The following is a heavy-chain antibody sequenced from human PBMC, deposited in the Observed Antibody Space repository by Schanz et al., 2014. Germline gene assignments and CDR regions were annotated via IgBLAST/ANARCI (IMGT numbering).Heavy chain of an antibody. V-gene: IGHV3-33*08. CDR1: GFTFSDYY. CDR3: TTQQLGSHYLYGMDV. CDR2: IWYDGSNE. D-gene: IGHD6-13*01. J-gene: IGHJ6*02. Sequence: VQLLESGGGLVQPGGSLRLSCAASGFTFSDYYMTWMRQAPGKGLEWVALIWYDGSNEYYADSVQGRFTISRDNSKNALYLQMDSLRAEDTAVYYCTTQQLGSHYLYGMDVWGQGTTVTVS.